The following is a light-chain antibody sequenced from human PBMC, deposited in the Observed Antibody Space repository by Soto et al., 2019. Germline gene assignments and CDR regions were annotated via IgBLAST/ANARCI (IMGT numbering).Light chain of an antibody. V-gene: IGLV2-8*01. CDR1: SSDVGGYNY. Sequence: QSVLTQPPSASGSPGQSVTISCTGTSSDVGGYNYVSWYQQYPGKVPKLMVYEVNKRPSGVPDRFSGSKSGNTASLTVSGLQADEEADYYCTSYAGGTNVFGTGTKVTVL. CDR2: EVN. J-gene: IGLJ1*01. CDR3: TSYAGGTNV.